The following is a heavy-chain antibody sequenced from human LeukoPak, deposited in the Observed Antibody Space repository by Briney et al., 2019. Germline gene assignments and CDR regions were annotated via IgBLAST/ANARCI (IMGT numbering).Heavy chain of an antibody. CDR2: ISYDGSNK. V-gene: IGHV3-30-3*01. CDR1: GFTFSSYA. D-gene: IGHD2-15*01. CDR3: ARDREWGYCSGGSCKGAKYYYYYGMDV. J-gene: IGHJ6*02. Sequence: PGGSLRLSCAASGFTFSSYAMHWVRQAPGKGLEWVAVISYDGSNKYYADSVKGRFTISRDNSKNTLYLQMNSLRAEDTAVYYCARDREWGYCSGGSCKGAKYYYYYGMDVWGPGTTVTVSS.